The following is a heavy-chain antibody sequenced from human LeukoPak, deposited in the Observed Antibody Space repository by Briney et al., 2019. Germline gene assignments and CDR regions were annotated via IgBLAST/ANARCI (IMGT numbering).Heavy chain of an antibody. J-gene: IGHJ4*02. D-gene: IGHD6-13*01. V-gene: IGHV4-38-2*02. CDR3: ARAAAGVYYFDY. Sequence: SETLSLTCSASGYSISRGYYWGWIRQPPGKGLEWIGSLYPSGSTYDNPSFKSRVTISVDTSKNQFSLKLSSVTAADRAVYYCARAAAGVYYFDYWGQGTLVTVSS. CDR2: LYPSGST. CDR1: GYSISRGYY.